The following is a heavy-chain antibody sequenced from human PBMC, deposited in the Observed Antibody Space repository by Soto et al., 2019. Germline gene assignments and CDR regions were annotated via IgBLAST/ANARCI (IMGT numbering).Heavy chain of an antibody. D-gene: IGHD3-22*01. Sequence: QVQLQESGPGLMKPSQILSLTCTVSGDSVSNVDYYWSWIRQPPGKGLEWIGYINYSGSTYYNPSLESRVFITVDTSKNQIYLKLSSVTAADTAVYYCARVFTLTYNWFDPWGQGALVTVSS. CDR2: INYSGST. J-gene: IGHJ5*02. CDR3: ARVFTLTYNWFDP. V-gene: IGHV4-30-4*01. CDR1: GDSVSNVDYY.